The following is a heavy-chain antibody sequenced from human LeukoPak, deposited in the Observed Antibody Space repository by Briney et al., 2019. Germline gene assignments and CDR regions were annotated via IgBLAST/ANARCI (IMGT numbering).Heavy chain of an antibody. V-gene: IGHV4-59*01. Sequence: SETLSLTCTVSGGSISSYYWSWVRQPPGKGGEGIGYIYYRGSNNYNPSLKSRVTISVDTSKNQFSLKLSSVTAADTAVYYCARGVVVVIANDAFDIWGQGTMVTVSS. CDR1: GGSISSYY. J-gene: IGHJ3*02. D-gene: IGHD2-21*01. CDR3: ARGVVVVIANDAFDI. CDR2: IYYRGSN.